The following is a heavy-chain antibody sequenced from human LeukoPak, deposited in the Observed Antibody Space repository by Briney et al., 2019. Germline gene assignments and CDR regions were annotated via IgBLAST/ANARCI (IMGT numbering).Heavy chain of an antibody. V-gene: IGHV3-48*01. J-gene: IGHJ4*02. CDR2: ISSSSSTI. Sequence: GGSLRLSCAASGFTFSSYSMMWVRQAPGKGLEWVSYISSSSSTIYYADSVKGRFTISRDNAKNSLYLQMNSLRAEDTAVYYCARAHHRRVYDYVWGSHPYWGQGTLVTVSS. CDR3: ARAHHRRVYDYVWGSHPY. CDR1: GFTFSSYS. D-gene: IGHD3-16*02.